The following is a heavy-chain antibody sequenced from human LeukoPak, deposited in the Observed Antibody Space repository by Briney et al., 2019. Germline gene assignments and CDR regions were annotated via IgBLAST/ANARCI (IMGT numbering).Heavy chain of an antibody. CDR1: GFTFSSYW. CDR3: ARDSRDYTPPWVYYYYGMDV. Sequence: GGSLRLSCAASGFTFSSYWMSWARQAPGRGLEWVANIKQDGSEKYYVDSVKGRFTISRDNAKNSLYLQMNSLRAEDTAAYYCARDSRDYTPPWVYYYYGMDVWGQGTTVTVSS. CDR2: IKQDGSEK. D-gene: IGHD4-11*01. V-gene: IGHV3-7*01. J-gene: IGHJ6*02.